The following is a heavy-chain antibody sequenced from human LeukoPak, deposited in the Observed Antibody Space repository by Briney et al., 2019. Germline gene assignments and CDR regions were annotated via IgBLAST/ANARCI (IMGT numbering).Heavy chain of an antibody. J-gene: IGHJ5*02. V-gene: IGHV3-21*01. Sequence: GGSLRLSCAASGFTFKNYAMYWVRQAPGKGLEWVSSINSDSIWIYYADSVRGRFTISRDNTRNSLYLQMNSLRVEDTAVYYCARDAGGRTQREGWFDPWGQGTLVTVSS. CDR1: GFTFKNYA. CDR3: ARDAGGRTQREGWFDP. CDR2: INSDSIWI. D-gene: IGHD1-26*01.